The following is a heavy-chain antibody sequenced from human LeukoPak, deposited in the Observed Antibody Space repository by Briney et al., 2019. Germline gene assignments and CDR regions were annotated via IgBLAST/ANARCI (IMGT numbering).Heavy chain of an antibody. CDR3: ARRRYHDYVWGSYHSSPGPYYFDY. CDR1: GGSFSGYC. V-gene: IGHV4-34*01. D-gene: IGHD3-16*02. J-gene: IGHJ4*02. CDR2: INHSGST. Sequence: PSETLSLTCAVYGGSFSGYCWSWIRQPPGKGLEWIGEINHSGSTNYNPSLKSRVTISVDTSKNQFSLKLSSVTAADTAVYYCARRRYHDYVWGSYHSSPGPYYFDYWGQGTLVTVSS.